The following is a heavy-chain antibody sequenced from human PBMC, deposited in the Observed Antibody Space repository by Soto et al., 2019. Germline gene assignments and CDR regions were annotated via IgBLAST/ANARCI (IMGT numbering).Heavy chain of an antibody. CDR2: SYYMRST. CDR1: RGSHSTYH. Sequence: SETPSLHCRVSRGSHSTYHWSPTGHPPRKGRDLFGFSYYMRSTNYNPTLKSRVTVSVDTAKTQFSLELCSVTAAYTAVYYWARAYDSGGYYYVRFDYWCPGTLVTVSA. D-gene: IGHD3-22*01. CDR3: ARAYDSGGYYYVRFDY. V-gene: IGHV4-59*01. J-gene: IGHJ4*02.